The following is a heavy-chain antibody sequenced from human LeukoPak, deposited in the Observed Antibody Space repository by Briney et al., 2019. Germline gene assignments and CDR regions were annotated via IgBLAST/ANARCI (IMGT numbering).Heavy chain of an antibody. Sequence: MASETLSLTCTVSGGSISSYYWSWIRQPAGKGLEWIGRIYTSGSTNYNPSLKSRVTISVDTSKNQFSLKLSSVTAADTAVYYCARASRAAEYYYDSSGYYYHWGQGTLVTVSS. CDR1: GGSISSYY. CDR2: IYTSGST. J-gene: IGHJ5*02. V-gene: IGHV4-4*07. CDR3: ARASRAAEYYYDSSGYYYH. D-gene: IGHD3-22*01.